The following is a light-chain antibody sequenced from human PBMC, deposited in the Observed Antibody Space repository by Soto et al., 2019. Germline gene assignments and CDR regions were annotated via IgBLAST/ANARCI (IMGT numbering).Light chain of an antibody. J-gene: IGKJ1*01. Sequence: IVFTQSPVTLSFSPGEMATLSCIASQTVRSSSLAWYQQKPGQAPRLLIFGASTRAAGFPDRFSGSGSGTDFTLTISRLEPEDFAVYYCQQYGSSPRTFGQGTKVDIK. V-gene: IGKV3-20*01. CDR2: GAS. CDR1: QTVRSSS. CDR3: QQYGSSPRT.